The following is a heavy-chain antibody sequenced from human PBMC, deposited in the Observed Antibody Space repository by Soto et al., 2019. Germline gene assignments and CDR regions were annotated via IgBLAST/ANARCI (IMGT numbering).Heavy chain of an antibody. CDR3: ARGRRIAAAGPGRYYFDY. Sequence: QVPLQQWGAGLLKPSETLSLPCAVYGGSFSGYYWSWIRQPTGKGLLWIGEINHSGSTNYNPSLMSRVTISVDPSKNQFSLKLSSVTAADTSVYYCARGRRIAAAGPGRYYFDYWGQGILVTVSS. CDR2: INHSGST. J-gene: IGHJ4*02. CDR1: GGSFSGYY. V-gene: IGHV4-34*01. D-gene: IGHD6-13*01.